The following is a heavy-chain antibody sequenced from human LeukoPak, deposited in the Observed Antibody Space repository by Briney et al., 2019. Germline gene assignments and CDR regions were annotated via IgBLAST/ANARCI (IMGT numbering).Heavy chain of an antibody. Sequence: SETLSLTCTVSGGSISSYYWSWIRQPAGKGLEWIGRIYTSGSTNYNPSLKSRVTMSVDTSKNQFSLKLSSVTAADTAVYYCARETSQKGAHYMDVWGKGTTITISS. CDR1: GGSISSYY. D-gene: IGHD3-16*01. V-gene: IGHV4-4*07. CDR3: ARETSQKGAHYMDV. J-gene: IGHJ6*03. CDR2: IYTSGST.